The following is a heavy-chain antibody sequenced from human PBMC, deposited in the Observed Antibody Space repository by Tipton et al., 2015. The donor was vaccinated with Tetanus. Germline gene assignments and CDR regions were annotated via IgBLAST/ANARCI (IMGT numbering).Heavy chain of an antibody. Sequence: TLSLTCTVSGDSMTRYYWSWIRQPPGKGLEWISYIFASGSTNYNPALKSRVTISMDTSKKHFSLRLSSVTAADTAVYYCAKEGPTLYSGRGIDYWGQGTLVTVSS. V-gene: IGHV4-4*08. J-gene: IGHJ4*02. CDR2: IFASGST. CDR1: GDSMTRYY. CDR3: AKEGPTLYSGRGIDY. D-gene: IGHD4-11*01.